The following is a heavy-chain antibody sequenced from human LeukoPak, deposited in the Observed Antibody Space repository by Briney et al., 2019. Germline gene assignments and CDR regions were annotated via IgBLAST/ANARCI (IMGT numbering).Heavy chain of an antibody. CDR3: ARVRTGLAFDI. J-gene: IGHJ3*02. CDR1: GFSFSSYS. CDR2: IKQDGSEK. D-gene: IGHD7-27*01. V-gene: IGHV3-7*01. Sequence: TGGSLRLSCAASGFSFSSYSMSWVRQAPGKGLEWVANIKQDGSEKYYVDSVKGRFTISRDNAKNSLYLQMDSLRAEDTAVYYCARVRTGLAFDIWGQGTMVTVSS.